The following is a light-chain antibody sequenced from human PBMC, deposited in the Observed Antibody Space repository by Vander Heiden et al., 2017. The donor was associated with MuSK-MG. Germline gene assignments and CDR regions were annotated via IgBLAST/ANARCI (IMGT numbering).Light chain of an antibody. CDR3: QQSYGTPYT. CDR2: AAS. CDR1: QSISSY. Sequence: DIQMTQSPSSLSASVGDRVTITCRASQSISSYLNWYQQKPVKAPKLLIYAASSLQSGVPSRFSGSGSGTDFTLTISILHPEDFATYYCQQSYGTPYTFGQGTKLEIK. V-gene: IGKV1-39*01. J-gene: IGKJ2*01.